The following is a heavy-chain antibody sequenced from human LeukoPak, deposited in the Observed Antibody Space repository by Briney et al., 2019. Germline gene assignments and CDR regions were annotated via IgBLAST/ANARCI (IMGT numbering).Heavy chain of an antibody. CDR1: GGSISSGTYY. CDR2: IYTSGST. V-gene: IGHV4-61*02. D-gene: IGHD2/OR15-2a*01. Sequence: SQTLSLTCTVSGGSISSGTYYWSWIRQPAGKGLEWIGRIYTSGSTNYNPSLRSRVTISIDKSKNQFSLKVTSVTAADTAVYYCATTLTYTYMDVWGKGTTVTVSS. J-gene: IGHJ6*03. CDR3: ATTLTYTYMDV.